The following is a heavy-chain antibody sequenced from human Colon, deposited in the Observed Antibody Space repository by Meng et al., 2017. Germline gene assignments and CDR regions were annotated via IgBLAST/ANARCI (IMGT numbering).Heavy chain of an antibody. D-gene: IGHD2-15*01. CDR2: INPRTGDT. Sequence: QVQLVQSGAEVKKPGASVTVSCKASEYTLYIHWVRLRPGEGLEWMGRINPRTGDTKSAQSFQGRVTMTRDTSTTTFSMDLRSLTTDDSAIYFCARESADGGSFDLWGQGTLDNVSS. J-gene: IGHJ4*02. CDR1: EYTLY. V-gene: IGHV1-2*06. CDR3: ARESADGGSFDL.